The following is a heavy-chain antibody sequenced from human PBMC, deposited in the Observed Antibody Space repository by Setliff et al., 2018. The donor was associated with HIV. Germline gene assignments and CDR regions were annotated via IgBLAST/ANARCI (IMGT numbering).Heavy chain of an antibody. Sequence: GESLRLSCAASGFAFSSQAMSWVRQAPGKGLEWVSVIDSGGSTYFADSVKGRFTISRDNSKNTLYLQMNSLRAEDTAVYYCARDQWGYSYGYYYYYYMDVWGKGTTVTVSS. V-gene: IGHV3-66*02. J-gene: IGHJ6*03. D-gene: IGHD5-18*01. CDR2: IDSGGST. CDR3: ARDQWGYSYGYYYYYYMDV. CDR1: GFAFSSQA.